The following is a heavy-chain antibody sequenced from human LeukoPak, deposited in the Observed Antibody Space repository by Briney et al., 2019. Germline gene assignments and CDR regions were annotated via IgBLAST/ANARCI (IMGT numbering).Heavy chain of an antibody. Sequence: GSLRLSCAASGFTFSSYGMHWVRQAPGKGLEWVAVISYDGSNKYYADSVKGRFTISRDNSKNTLYLQMNSLRAEDTAVYYCARKVLVPAATGADAFDVWGRGTMVIVSS. CDR2: ISYDGSNK. V-gene: IGHV3-30*03. CDR1: GFTFSSYG. D-gene: IGHD2-2*01. CDR3: ARKVLVPAATGADAFDV. J-gene: IGHJ3*01.